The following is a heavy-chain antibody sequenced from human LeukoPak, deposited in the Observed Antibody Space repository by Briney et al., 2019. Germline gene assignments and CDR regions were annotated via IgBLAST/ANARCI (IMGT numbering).Heavy chain of an antibody. CDR1: GFTVSSNY. J-gene: IGHJ4*02. D-gene: IGHD3-22*01. CDR3: ARLGDTSGYSTFDD. CDR2: IYSGGST. V-gene: IGHV3-66*04. Sequence: PGGSLRLSCAASGFTVSSNYMSWVRQAPGKGLEWVSVIYSGGSTYYADSVKGRLTISRDNSKNTLYLQMNSLRAEDTAVYYCARLGDTSGYSTFDDWGQGILVTASS.